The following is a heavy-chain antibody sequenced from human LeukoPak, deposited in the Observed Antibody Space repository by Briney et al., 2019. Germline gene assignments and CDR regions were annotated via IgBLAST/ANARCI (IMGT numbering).Heavy chain of an antibody. CDR3: ARDHTSPPHSSLDY. Sequence: PSETLSLTCTVSGGCISSYYWSWLRQPAGKGLEWIGRIYTSGSTNYNPSLKSRVTMSVDTSKNQFSLKLSSVTAADTAVYYSARDHTSPPHSSLDYWGQGTVVTVSS. CDR1: GGCISSYY. V-gene: IGHV4-4*07. D-gene: IGHD5-18*01. J-gene: IGHJ4*02. CDR2: IYTSGST.